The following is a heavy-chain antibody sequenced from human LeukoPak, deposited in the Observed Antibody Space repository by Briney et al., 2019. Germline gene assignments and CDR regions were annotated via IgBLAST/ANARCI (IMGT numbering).Heavy chain of an antibody. Sequence: GGSLRLSCEASGFTFSSYWMSWVRQAPGKGLEWVANIKTDGSEKYYVDPVKGRFTISRDNAKNSLYLQMNSLRAEDTAVYYCARDYTGYFPWGQGTLVIVSS. CDR1: GFTFSSYW. J-gene: IGHJ5*02. CDR2: IKTDGSEK. CDR3: ARDYTGYFP. V-gene: IGHV3-7*03. D-gene: IGHD3-9*01.